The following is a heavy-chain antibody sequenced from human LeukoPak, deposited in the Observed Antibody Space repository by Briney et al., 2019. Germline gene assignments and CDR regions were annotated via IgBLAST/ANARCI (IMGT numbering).Heavy chain of an antibody. CDR1: GYTFTSYD. D-gene: IGHD1-26*01. CDR3: ARVVGKPYYFDY. Sequence: ASVKVSCKASGYTFTSYDINWVRQATGQGREWMGWMNPNSGNTGYAQKFQGRVTMTRNTSISTAYMELSSLRSEDTAVYYCARVVGKPYYFDYWGQGTLVTVSS. J-gene: IGHJ4*02. CDR2: MNPNSGNT. V-gene: IGHV1-8*01.